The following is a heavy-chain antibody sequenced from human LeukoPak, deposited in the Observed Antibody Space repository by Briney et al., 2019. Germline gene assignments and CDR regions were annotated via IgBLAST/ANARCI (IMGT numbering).Heavy chain of an antibody. V-gene: IGHV3-21*01. J-gene: IGHJ2*01. CDR2: ITSSSSYI. D-gene: IGHD4-17*01. CDR3: AKIGRDYGDYFDL. CDR1: GFIFSSYS. Sequence: PGGSLRLSCAASGFIFSSYSINWVRQAPGKGLEWVSSITSSSSYIDYADSVKGRFSISRDNAKNSLFLQMNILRAEDTAVYYCAKIGRDYGDYFDLWGRGTLVTVSS.